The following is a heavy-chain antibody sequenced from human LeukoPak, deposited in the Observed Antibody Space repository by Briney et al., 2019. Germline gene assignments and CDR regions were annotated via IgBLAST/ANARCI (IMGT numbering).Heavy chain of an antibody. J-gene: IGHJ4*01. CDR2: INPNSGGT. CDR3: ATDGAVAGTAYPEY. CDR1: GYTFTGYY. Sequence: ASVSDSCKASGYTFTGYYIHWVRQAPGQGLEWMGWINPNSGGTKYAQKFQGRVTMTRDTSISTAYMELSSLTSDDTALYYCATDGAVAGTAYPEYWGQGTMVTVSS. D-gene: IGHD6-19*01. V-gene: IGHV1-2*02.